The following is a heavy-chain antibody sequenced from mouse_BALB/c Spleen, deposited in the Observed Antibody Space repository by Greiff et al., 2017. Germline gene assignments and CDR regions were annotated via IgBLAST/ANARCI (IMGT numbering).Heavy chain of an antibody. CDR3: ARAGAVVARGAMDY. Sequence: EVQLQQSGPELVKPGASVKVSCKASGYSFTDYNMYWVKQSHGKSLEWIGYIDPYNGGTSYNQKFKGKATLTVDKSSSTAYMQLSSLTSEDSAVYFCARAGAVVARGAMDYWGQGTSVTVSS. D-gene: IGHD1-1*01. V-gene: IGHV1S135*01. CDR1: GYSFTDYN. J-gene: IGHJ4*01. CDR2: IDPYNGGT.